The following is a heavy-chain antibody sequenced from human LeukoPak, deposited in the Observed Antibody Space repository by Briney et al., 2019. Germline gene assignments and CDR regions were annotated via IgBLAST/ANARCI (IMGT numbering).Heavy chain of an antibody. V-gene: IGHV3-30-3*01. Sequence: GRSLRLSCAASGFTLSSYAMHWVRQAPGKGLEWVAVISYDGSNKYYADSVKGRFTISRDNSKNTLYLQMNSLRAEDTAVYYCARDAGWVAGIISPYFDYWGQGTLVTVSS. J-gene: IGHJ4*02. CDR3: ARDAGWVAGIISPYFDY. CDR1: GFTLSSYA. D-gene: IGHD6-19*01. CDR2: ISYDGSNK.